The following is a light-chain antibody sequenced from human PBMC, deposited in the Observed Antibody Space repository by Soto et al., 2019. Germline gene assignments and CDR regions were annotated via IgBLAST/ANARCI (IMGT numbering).Light chain of an antibody. Sequence: EIVLTQSPATLSLSPGERATLPCRASQSVSSYLAWYQQKPGQAPGLLIYDASNRATGIPARFSGSGSGTDFTLTISSLEPEDFAVYYCQQRSNWPPTFGQGTKVDIK. CDR1: QSVSSY. CDR2: DAS. CDR3: QQRSNWPPT. V-gene: IGKV3-11*01. J-gene: IGKJ1*01.